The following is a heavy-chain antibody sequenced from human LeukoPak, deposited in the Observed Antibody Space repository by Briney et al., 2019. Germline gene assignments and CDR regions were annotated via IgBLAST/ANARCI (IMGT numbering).Heavy chain of an antibody. V-gene: IGHV4-34*01. CDR2: INHSGST. J-gene: IGHJ3*02. D-gene: IGHD4-17*01. Sequence: SETLSLTCAVYGGSFSGYYWSWIRQPPGKGLEWIGEINHSGSTNYNPSLKSRVTISVDTSKNQFSLKLSSVTAADTAVYYCARDPTVDAFDIWGHGTMVTVSS. CDR3: ARDPTVDAFDI. CDR1: GGSFSGYY.